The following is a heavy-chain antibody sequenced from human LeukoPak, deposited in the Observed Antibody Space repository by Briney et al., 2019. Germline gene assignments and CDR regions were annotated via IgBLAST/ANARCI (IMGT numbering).Heavy chain of an antibody. Sequence: ASVKVSCKASGYTLTDYYLHWVRQAPGQGLKWMGWINPNSGATHYAQRFQARVTMTRDTSIASSYMELTGLESDDTAVYYCATGYGDFRVEGRYFYSWGQGTLVTVSS. CDR1: GYTLTDYY. J-gene: IGHJ4*02. CDR2: INPNSGAT. V-gene: IGHV1-2*02. D-gene: IGHD4-17*01. CDR3: ATGYGDFRVEGRYFYS.